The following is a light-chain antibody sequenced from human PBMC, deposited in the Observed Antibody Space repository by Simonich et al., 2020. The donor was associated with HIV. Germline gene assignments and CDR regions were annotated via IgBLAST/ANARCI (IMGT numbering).Light chain of an antibody. CDR1: QSVSSN. V-gene: IGKV3-15*01. J-gene: IGKJ3*01. CDR3: QQSNNWPLT. CDR2: GAS. Sequence: EIVMTQSPATLSVSPGESATLSCRASQSVSSNLAGYPQKPGQAPRLLIYGASTRATGIPARCRGSGSGTEFTVTISSMQSEDFAVYYCQQSNNWPLTFGPGTKVDIK.